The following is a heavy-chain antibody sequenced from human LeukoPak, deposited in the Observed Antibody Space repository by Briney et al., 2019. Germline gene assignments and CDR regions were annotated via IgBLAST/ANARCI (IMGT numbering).Heavy chain of an antibody. CDR3: ARGHVWGNSRFDY. V-gene: IGHV4-59*08. CDR1: GGSISSSY. D-gene: IGHD3-16*01. Sequence: SETLSLTCTVAGGSISSSYWSWIRQPPGKGREWLGYIYYSGSTNYNPSLKSRVTISVDTSKNQFSLTVTSVTAADTAVYYCARGHVWGNSRFDYWGQGTLVTVSS. CDR2: IYYSGST. J-gene: IGHJ4*02.